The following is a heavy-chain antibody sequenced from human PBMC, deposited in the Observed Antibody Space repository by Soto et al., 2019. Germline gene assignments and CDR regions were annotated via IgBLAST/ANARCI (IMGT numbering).Heavy chain of an antibody. CDR1: GGSFSGYY. D-gene: IGHD3-3*01. Sequence: PSETLSLTCAVYGGSFSGYYWSWIRQPPGKGLEWIGEINHSGSTNYNPSLKSRVTISVDTSKNQFSLKLSSVTAADTAVYYCARTHPYYDFWSGPTYYYYMDVRGKGTTVTVSS. V-gene: IGHV4-34*01. CDR2: INHSGST. J-gene: IGHJ6*03. CDR3: ARTHPYYDFWSGPTYYYYMDV.